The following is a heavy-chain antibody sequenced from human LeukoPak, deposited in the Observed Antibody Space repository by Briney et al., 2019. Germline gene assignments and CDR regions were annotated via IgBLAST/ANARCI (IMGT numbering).Heavy chain of an antibody. CDR2: IYYSGST. CDR1: GGSISSSSYY. Sequence: PSETLSLTCTVSGGSISSSSYYWGWIRQPPGKGLEWIGSIYYSGSTYYNPSLKSRVTISVDTSKSQFSLKLSSVTAADTAVYYCARLSPYGDYLGYYYYYYMDVWGKGTTVTVSS. CDR3: ARLSPYGDYLGYYYYYYMDV. D-gene: IGHD4-17*01. V-gene: IGHV4-39*01. J-gene: IGHJ6*03.